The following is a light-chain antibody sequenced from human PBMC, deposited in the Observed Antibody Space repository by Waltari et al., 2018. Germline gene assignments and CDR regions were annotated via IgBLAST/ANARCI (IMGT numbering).Light chain of an antibody. V-gene: IGLV2-11*01. CDR3: CSYAGTFVV. CDR2: GVS. Sequence: QSALTQPRSVSASPGQSVAISCTGPSSDVGGYNYVSWYQQHPGKAHKLMIYGVSKRPSGVPDRFSGSKSGSTASLTISGLQPEDEADYYCCSYAGTFVVFGGGTKLTVL. CDR1: SSDVGGYNY. J-gene: IGLJ2*01.